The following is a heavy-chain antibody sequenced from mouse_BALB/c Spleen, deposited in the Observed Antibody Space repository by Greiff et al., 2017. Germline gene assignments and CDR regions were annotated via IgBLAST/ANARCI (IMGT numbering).Heavy chain of an antibody. V-gene: IGHV2-9*02. D-gene: IGHD2-1*01. CDR3: ARDLGGNYAWFAY. J-gene: IGHJ3*01. Sequence: VQLVESGPGLVAPSQSLSITCTVSGFSLTSYGVHWVRQPPGKGLEWLGVIWAGGSTNYNSALMSRLSISKDNSKSQVFLKMNSLQTDDTAMYYCARDLGGNYAWFAYWGQGTLVTVSA. CDR2: IWAGGST. CDR1: GFSLTSYG.